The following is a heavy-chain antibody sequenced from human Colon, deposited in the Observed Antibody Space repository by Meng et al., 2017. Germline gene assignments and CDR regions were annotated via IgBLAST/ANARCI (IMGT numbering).Heavy chain of an antibody. J-gene: IGHJ4*02. D-gene: IGHD1-26*01. CDR1: GNAISAFH. Sequence: QSQIKQWHPWTVKPSDTLALTFALYGNAISAFHWAWIRQSPGKGLEWIGEINQSGTAYYNPSLKSRVTLSIDTSRNQFSLNLRSVTAADTAVYYCANIRDRSFSDSWGQGTLVTVSS. V-gene: IGHV4-34*01. CDR2: INQSGTA. CDR3: ANIRDRSFSDS.